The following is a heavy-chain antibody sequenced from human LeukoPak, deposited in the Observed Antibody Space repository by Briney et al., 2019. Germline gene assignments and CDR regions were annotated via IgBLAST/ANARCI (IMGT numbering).Heavy chain of an antibody. J-gene: IGHJ6*03. CDR2: INHSGST. V-gene: IGHV4-34*01. D-gene: IGHD1/OR15-1a*01. CDR3: ARRNPYAWNSASAYYYYYMDV. Sequence: SETLSLTCAVYGGSFSDYYLTWIRQPPGKGLEWIGEINHSGSTKYNTSLKSRVTITVDTSKTQFSLKLTSVTAADTGVYYYARRNPYAWNSASAYYYYYMDVWGKGTTVTISS. CDR1: GGSFSDYY.